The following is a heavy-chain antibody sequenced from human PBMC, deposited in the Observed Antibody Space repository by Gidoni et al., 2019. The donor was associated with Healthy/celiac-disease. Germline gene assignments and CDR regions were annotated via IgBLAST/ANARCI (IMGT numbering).Heavy chain of an antibody. CDR3: ARVGYSSSWYEVGQVWFDP. V-gene: IGHV3-48*03. J-gene: IGHJ5*02. D-gene: IGHD6-13*01. Sequence: EVQLVESGGGLVQPGGSLRLSCAASGFTFSSYEMNWVRQAPGKGLEWVSYISSSGSTIDYADSVKGRFTISRDNAKNSLYLQMNSLRAEDTAVYYCARVGYSSSWYEVGQVWFDPWGQGTLVTVSS. CDR2: ISSSGSTI. CDR1: GFTFSSYE.